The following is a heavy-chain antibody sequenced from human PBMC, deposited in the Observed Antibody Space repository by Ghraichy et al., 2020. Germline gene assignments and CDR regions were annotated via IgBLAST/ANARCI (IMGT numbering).Heavy chain of an antibody. CDR2: ISSSSSYI. V-gene: IGHV3-21*01. D-gene: IGHD2-2*01. CDR1: GFTFSSYS. J-gene: IGHJ4*02. Sequence: GESLNISCAASGFTFSSYSMNWVRQAPGKGLEWVSSISSSSSYIYYADSVKGRFTISRDNAKNSLYLQMNSLRAEDTAVYYCARVASRYCSSTSCQSRPYYFDYWGQGTLVTVSS. CDR3: ARVASRYCSSTSCQSRPYYFDY.